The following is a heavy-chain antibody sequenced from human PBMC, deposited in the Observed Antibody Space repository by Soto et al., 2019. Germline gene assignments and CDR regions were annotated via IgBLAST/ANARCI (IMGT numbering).Heavy chain of an antibody. CDR3: ARSNPNYDCWNDLTSLDSCEI. Sequence: ASVKVSCKASGYTFTDYYMHWVRQAPGQGLEWLGWINPNSGGTNYAQKFQGSVTMTRDTSISTAYMELSRLRSDDTAVYYCARSNPNYDCWNDLTSLDSCEIWDQGTMVSVAS. CDR1: GYTFTDYY. J-gene: IGHJ3*02. CDR2: INPNSGGT. D-gene: IGHD3-3*01. V-gene: IGHV1-2*02.